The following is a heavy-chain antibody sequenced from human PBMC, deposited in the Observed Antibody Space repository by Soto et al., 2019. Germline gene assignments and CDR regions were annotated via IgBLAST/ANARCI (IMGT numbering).Heavy chain of an antibody. J-gene: IGHJ4*02. V-gene: IGHV4-39*01. Sequence: RSETLSLTCTVSGGSISSSSYYWGWIRQPPGKGLEWIGSIYYSGSTYYNPSLKSRVTISVDTSKNQFSLKLSSVTAADTAVYYCAISYYYDSSGYFIRWGQGTLVTVSS. D-gene: IGHD3-22*01. CDR3: AISYYYDSSGYFIR. CDR1: GGSISSSSYY. CDR2: IYYSGST.